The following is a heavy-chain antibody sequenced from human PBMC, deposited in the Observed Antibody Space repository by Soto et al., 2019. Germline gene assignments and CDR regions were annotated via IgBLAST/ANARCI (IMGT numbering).Heavy chain of an antibody. Sequence: GGSLRLSCAASGFNVNTDYMNWVRQTPGKGLEWVSFIYNGESTHYADSVKGRFTISSDKSKNTLYLQMNSLRVEDTAVYYCARDGRGLGKLSLFEYWGQGTLVTVSS. V-gene: IGHV3-53*01. CDR1: GFNVNTDY. J-gene: IGHJ4*02. CDR2: IYNGEST. CDR3: ARDGRGLGKLSLFEY. D-gene: IGHD3-16*01.